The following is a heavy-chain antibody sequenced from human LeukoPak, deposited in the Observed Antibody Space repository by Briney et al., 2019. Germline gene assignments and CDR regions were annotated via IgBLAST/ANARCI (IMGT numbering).Heavy chain of an antibody. D-gene: IGHD2-2*01. CDR1: GFTFSSYA. V-gene: IGHV3-23*01. Sequence: GGSLRLSCAASGFTFSSYAMSWVRQAPGKGLEWVSAISGSGGSTYYADSVKGRFTISRDNSKNTLYLQMNSLRAEDTAVYYCTRIGRYCSSTSCYLPFDYWGQGTLVTVSS. CDR2: ISGSGGST. CDR3: TRIGRYCSSTSCYLPFDY. J-gene: IGHJ4*02.